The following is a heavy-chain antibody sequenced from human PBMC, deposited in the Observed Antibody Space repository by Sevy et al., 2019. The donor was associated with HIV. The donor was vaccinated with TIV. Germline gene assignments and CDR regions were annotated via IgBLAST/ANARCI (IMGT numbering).Heavy chain of an antibody. J-gene: IGHJ4*02. CDR3: AREGDSQNDYGDL. CDR2: SSAYNGNT. Sequence: ASVKVSCKASGYTVTSYGISWVRQAPGQGLEWMGWSSAYNGNTNYAQKLQGRVTMTTDTSTSTAYMELRSLRSDDTAVYYSAREGDSQNDYGDLWGQGTLVTVSS. D-gene: IGHD4-17*01. V-gene: IGHV1-18*01. CDR1: GYTVTSYG.